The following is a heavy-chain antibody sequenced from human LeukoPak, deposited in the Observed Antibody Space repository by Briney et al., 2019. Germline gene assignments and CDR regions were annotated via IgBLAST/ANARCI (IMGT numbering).Heavy chain of an antibody. J-gene: IGHJ4*02. CDR3: ARERRYYSNYTLDY. D-gene: IGHD4-11*01. V-gene: IGHV4-30-2*01. CDR1: GGSISSGGYY. CDR2: IYHSGST. Sequence: SETLSLTCTVSGGSISSGGYYWSCIRQPPGEGLEWIGYIYHSGSTYYNPSLKSRVTISVDRSKNQFSLKLSSVTAADTAVYYCARERRYYSNYTLDYWGQGTLVTVSS.